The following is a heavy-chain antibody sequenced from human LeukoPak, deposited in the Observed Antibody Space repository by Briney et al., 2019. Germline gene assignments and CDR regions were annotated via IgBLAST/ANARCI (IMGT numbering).Heavy chain of an antibody. V-gene: IGHV3-33*08. J-gene: IGHJ5*01. Sequence: GRSLRLSCAASGFTFSSYGMHWVRQAPGKGLEWVAVIWYDGSNKYYADSVKGRFTISRDNSKNTLYLQMNSLRAEDTAVYYCAREGYCSSTSCSWFDYWGQGTLVTVSS. CDR2: IWYDGSNK. CDR3: AREGYCSSTSCSWFDY. CDR1: GFTFSSYG. D-gene: IGHD2-2*01.